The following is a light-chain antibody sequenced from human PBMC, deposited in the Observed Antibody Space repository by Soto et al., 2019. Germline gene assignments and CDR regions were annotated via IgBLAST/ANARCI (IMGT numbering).Light chain of an antibody. V-gene: IGKV3-20*01. CDR2: GAS. J-gene: IGKJ1*01. CDR3: HQYGIVPWT. Sequence: EIVLTQSPGTLSLSPGERATLSCRASQSVIYLAWYQQKPGQAPRLLFYGASNRATGIPGRFSGSGSGTDFTLTISRMEPEDSAVYYCHQYGIVPWTFGQGTKVGIK. CDR1: QSVIY.